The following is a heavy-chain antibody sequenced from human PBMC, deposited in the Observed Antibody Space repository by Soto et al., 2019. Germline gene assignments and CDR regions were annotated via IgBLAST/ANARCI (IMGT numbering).Heavy chain of an antibody. V-gene: IGHV4-39*01. D-gene: IGHD3-10*01. Sequence: QLQLQESGPGLVKPSETLSLTFTVSGGSISSSSYYWGWIRQPPGKGLELYGSIYYSGNTYYNPSLNRRVTISVDTSKNQLSLKLSSVTAADTAVYYCARHLNYYGSGSYGAYYYYGMDVWGQGTTVTVSS. CDR2: IYYSGNT. CDR1: GGSISSSSYY. CDR3: ARHLNYYGSGSYGAYYYYGMDV. J-gene: IGHJ6*02.